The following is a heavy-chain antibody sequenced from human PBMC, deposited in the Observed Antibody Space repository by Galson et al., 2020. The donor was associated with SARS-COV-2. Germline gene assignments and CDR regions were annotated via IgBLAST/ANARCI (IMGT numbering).Heavy chain of an antibody. CDR2: ISYDGSNK. Sequence: GGSLRLSCAASGLTFSSYAMHWVRQAPGKGLEWVAVISYDGSNKYYADSVKGRFTISRDNSKNTLYLQMNSLRAEDTAVYYCARDLSGSYYRLGYWGQGTLVTVSS. J-gene: IGHJ4*02. CDR3: ARDLSGSYYRLGY. D-gene: IGHD1-26*01. V-gene: IGHV3-30*04. CDR1: GLTFSSYA.